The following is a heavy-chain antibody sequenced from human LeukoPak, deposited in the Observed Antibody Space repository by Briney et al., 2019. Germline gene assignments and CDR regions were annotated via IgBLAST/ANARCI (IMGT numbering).Heavy chain of an antibody. Sequence: PGGSLRLSCAASGSTFSSYAMSWVRQAPGRGLEWVSAISGSGGTTFYADSVKGRFTISRDNSKNTLYLQMNSLRAEDTAVYYCASRNWYIDYWGQGTLVTVSS. CDR1: GSTFSSYA. CDR2: ISGSGGTT. J-gene: IGHJ4*02. V-gene: IGHV3-23*01. CDR3: ASRNWYIDY. D-gene: IGHD1-14*01.